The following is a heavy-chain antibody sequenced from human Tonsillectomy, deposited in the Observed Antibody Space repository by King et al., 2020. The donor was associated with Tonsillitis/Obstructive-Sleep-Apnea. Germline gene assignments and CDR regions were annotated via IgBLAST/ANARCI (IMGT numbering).Heavy chain of an antibody. CDR1: GFTFSNYA. V-gene: IGHV3-30*04. D-gene: IGHD7-27*01. J-gene: IGHJ4*02. CDR3: ARGPKTGAPDDY. CDR2: ISYDGTNK. Sequence: VQLVESGGGVVQPGRSLRLSCAASGFTFSNYAIHWVCQAPGKGLEWVAVISYDGTNKYYADSVKGRFTISRDNSKNTLYLQMNSLRVEDTALYYCARGPKTGAPDDYWGQGTLVTVSS.